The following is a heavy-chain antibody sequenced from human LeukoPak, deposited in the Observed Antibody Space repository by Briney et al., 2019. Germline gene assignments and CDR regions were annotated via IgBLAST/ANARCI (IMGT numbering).Heavy chain of an antibody. CDR3: ARWGVSYEAQPWEY. V-gene: IGHV1-2*02. CDR2: INPNSGGT. CDR1: GYTFTGYY. Sequence: ASVKVSCKASGYTFTGYYMHWVRQAPGLGLEWMGWINPNSGGTNYAQKFQGRVTMTRDTSISTAYMELSRLRSDDTAVYYCARWGVSYEAQPWEYWGQGTLVTVSS. J-gene: IGHJ4*02. D-gene: IGHD5-12*01.